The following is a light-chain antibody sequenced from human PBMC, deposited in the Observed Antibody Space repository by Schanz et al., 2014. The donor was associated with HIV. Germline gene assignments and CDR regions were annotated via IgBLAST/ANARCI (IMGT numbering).Light chain of an antibody. CDR2: EVS. CDR3: GSYAGSNNLV. J-gene: IGLJ2*01. Sequence: QSALTQPPSASGSPGQSVTISCTGTSSDVGGHNYVSWYQHHPGKAPKLIIFEVSERPSGVPDRFSGSKSGNTASLIVSGLQAEDEAFYYCGSYAGSNNLVFGGGTKLTVL. CDR1: SSDVGGHNY. V-gene: IGLV2-8*01.